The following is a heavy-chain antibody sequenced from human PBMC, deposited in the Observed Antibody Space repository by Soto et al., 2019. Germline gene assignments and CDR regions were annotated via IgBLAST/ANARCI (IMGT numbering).Heavy chain of an antibody. CDR3: TSVSSGWLGDAFDI. Sequence: GGSLRLSCAASGFTFSNAWMNWVRQAPGKGLEWVGRIKSKTDGGTTDYAAPVKGRFTISRDDSKNTLYLQMNSLKTEDTAVYYCTSVSSGWLGDAFDIWGQGTMVTVSS. CDR1: GFTFSNAW. CDR2: IKSKTDGGTT. J-gene: IGHJ3*02. D-gene: IGHD6-19*01. V-gene: IGHV3-15*07.